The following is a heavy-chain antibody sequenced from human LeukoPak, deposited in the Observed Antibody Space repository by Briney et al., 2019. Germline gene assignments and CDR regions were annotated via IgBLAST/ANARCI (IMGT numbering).Heavy chain of an antibody. J-gene: IGHJ4*02. CDR1: GFTFVSYW. CDR2: INQDGSEK. D-gene: IGHD6-19*01. CDR3: ARPSYSSGWSFFDY. V-gene: IGHV3-7*01. Sequence: GGSLRLSCAASGFTFVSYWMTWVRQAPGKGLEWVANINQDGSEKYYVDSVKGRFTISRDNAKNSLYLQMNSLRGEDTAVYYCARPSYSSGWSFFDYWGQGTLVTVSS.